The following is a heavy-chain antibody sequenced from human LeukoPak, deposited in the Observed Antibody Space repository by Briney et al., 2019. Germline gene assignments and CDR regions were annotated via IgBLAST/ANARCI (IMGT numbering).Heavy chain of an antibody. CDR1: GGSISSSY. V-gene: IGHV4-59*12. CDR3: ARDLSGIAVARRFDP. Sequence: SETLSLTCTVSGGSISSSYWSWIRQPPGKRLEWIGYIYYSGRTHYNPSLKSRVTISVDTSKNQFSLKLSSVTAADTAVYYCARDLSGIAVARRFDPWGQGTLVTVSS. CDR2: IYYSGRT. D-gene: IGHD6-19*01. J-gene: IGHJ5*02.